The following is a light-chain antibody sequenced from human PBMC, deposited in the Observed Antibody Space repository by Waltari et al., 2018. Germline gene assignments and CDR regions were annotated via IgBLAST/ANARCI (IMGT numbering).Light chain of an antibody. CDR3: ASWDDNLNGVV. CDR1: SSHLGSNT. J-gene: IGLJ3*02. CDR2: GYN. V-gene: IGLV1-44*01. Sequence: QSPLPQPPSPSAPPGQALPILCSGSSSHLGSNTVYWYQQLPGAAPRLVVNGYNERPSGVPARFFVSKSVTSASLAISGLQPEDEGDYYCASWDDNLNGVVFGGGTKLTVL.